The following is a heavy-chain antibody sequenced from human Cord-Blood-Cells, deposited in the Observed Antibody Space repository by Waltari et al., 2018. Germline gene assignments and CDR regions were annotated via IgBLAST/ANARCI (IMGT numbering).Heavy chain of an antibody. V-gene: IGHV3-30-3*01. CDR2: ISYDGSNK. Sequence: QVQLVESGGGVVQPGRSLRLSCAASGFTFSSYAMHWVRQAPGKGLEWVAVISYDGSNKYYADSVKGRFTISRDNSKNTLYLQMNSLRAEDTAVYYCARDNWGSGRAFDIWGQGTMVTVSS. D-gene: IGHD7-27*01. CDR3: ARDNWGSGRAFDI. CDR1: GFTFSSYA. J-gene: IGHJ3*02.